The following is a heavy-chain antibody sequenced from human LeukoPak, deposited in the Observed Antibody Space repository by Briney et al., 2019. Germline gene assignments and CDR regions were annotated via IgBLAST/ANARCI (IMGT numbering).Heavy chain of an antibody. V-gene: IGHV1-24*01. CDR3: ATAMVRGEAWFDP. Sequence: GASVTLSCTVSGYTLTELSMHWVRQAPGKGLEWMGGFDPEDGETIYAQKFQGRVTMTEDTSTDTAYMELSSLRSEDTAVYYCATAMVRGEAWFDPWGQGTLVTVSS. D-gene: IGHD3-10*01. J-gene: IGHJ5*02. CDR1: GYTLTELS. CDR2: FDPEDGET.